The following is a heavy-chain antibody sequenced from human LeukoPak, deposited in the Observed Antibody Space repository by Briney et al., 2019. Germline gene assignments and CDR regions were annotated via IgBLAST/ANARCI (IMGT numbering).Heavy chain of an antibody. CDR2: IKEDGSEK. Sequence: PGGSLRLSCAASGVTFSSYWMSWVRQAPGKGLEWVANIKEDGSEKYYVDSVKGRFTISRDNAKNSLYLQMNSLRAEDTAVYYCARGRFNYDSSGYSSFYHWGQGTQVTVSS. V-gene: IGHV3-7*01. CDR3: ARGRFNYDSSGYSSFYH. J-gene: IGHJ4*02. D-gene: IGHD3-22*01. CDR1: GVTFSSYW.